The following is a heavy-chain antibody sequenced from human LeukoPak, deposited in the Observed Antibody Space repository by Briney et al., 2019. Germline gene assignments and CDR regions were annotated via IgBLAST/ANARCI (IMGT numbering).Heavy chain of an antibody. J-gene: IGHJ5*02. CDR3: ARGELTISNWFDP. D-gene: IGHD4/OR15-4a*01. Sequence: SETLSLTCTVSGGSISSSSYYWGWIRQPPGKGLEWIGSIYYSGSTYYNPSLKSRVTISVDTSKNQFSLKLSSVTAADTAVYYCARGELTISNWFDPWGQGTLVTVSS. CDR1: GGSISSSSYY. CDR2: IYYSGST. V-gene: IGHV4-39*07.